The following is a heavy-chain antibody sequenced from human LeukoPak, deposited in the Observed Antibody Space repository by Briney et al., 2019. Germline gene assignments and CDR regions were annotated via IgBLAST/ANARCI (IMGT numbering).Heavy chain of an antibody. Sequence: GGSLRLSCAASGFTFSSYAMSWVRQAPGKGLEWGSAISGSGGSTYYADSVKGRFTISRDNSKNTLYLQMNSLRAEDTAVYYCAKWGDYDVLTGYYVSDYWGQGTLVTVSS. D-gene: IGHD3-9*01. CDR2: ISGSGGST. CDR3: AKWGDYDVLTGYYVSDY. CDR1: GFTFSSYA. J-gene: IGHJ4*02. V-gene: IGHV3-23*01.